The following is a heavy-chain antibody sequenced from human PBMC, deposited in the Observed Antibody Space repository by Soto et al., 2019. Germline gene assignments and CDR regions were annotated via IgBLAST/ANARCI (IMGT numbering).Heavy chain of an antibody. CDR1: GFSLSTSGVA. CDR2: IYWDDDK. J-gene: IGHJ4*02. CDR3: AHRRPYSNSPEYFFDY. D-gene: IGHD6-6*01. Sequence: QITLKESGPTLVKPTQTLTLTCTFSGFSLSTSGVAVGWIRQPPGKALEWLALIYWDDDKRYSPSLKSRLTITKDTSKNQVVLTITNMDPLDTATYYCAHRRPYSNSPEYFFDYWGQGTLVTVSS. V-gene: IGHV2-5*02.